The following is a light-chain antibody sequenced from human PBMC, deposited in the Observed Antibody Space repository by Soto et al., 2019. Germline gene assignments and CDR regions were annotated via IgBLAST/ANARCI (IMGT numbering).Light chain of an antibody. V-gene: IGKV4-1*01. CDR1: QSVLYSSTNKNY. J-gene: IGKJ4*01. Sequence: DIVMTQSLESLAVSLGERATINCKSSQSVLYSSTNKNYLAWYQQKEGQPPRLLIYWAFTRESGVPDRFSGSGSGTDFTLTISSPQAEDVAVYYCQQYYSLPTTFGGGTKVDIK. CDR3: QQYYSLPTT. CDR2: WAF.